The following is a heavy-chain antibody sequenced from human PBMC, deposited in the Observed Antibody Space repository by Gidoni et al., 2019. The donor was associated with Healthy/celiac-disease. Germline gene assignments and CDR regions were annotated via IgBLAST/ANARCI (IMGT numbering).Heavy chain of an antibody. CDR2: IYHSGST. V-gene: IGHV4-38-2*01. CDR3: ARSPGIAVAGHTDY. Sequence: QVQLQAAGTGLVKPSETLSLPCAVSGYSISSGYYWGWLRQPPGKGLAWIGRIYHSGSTYYNPSLKSRVTISVDTSKNQFSLKLSSVTAADTAVYYCARSPGIAVAGHTDYWGQGTLVTVSS. D-gene: IGHD6-19*01. CDR1: GYSISSGYY. J-gene: IGHJ4*02.